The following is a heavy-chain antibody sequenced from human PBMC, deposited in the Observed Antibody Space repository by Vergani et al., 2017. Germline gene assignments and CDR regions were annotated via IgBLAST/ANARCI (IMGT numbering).Heavy chain of an antibody. CDR3: ARHRGSWGFFPSSYFYGMDV. V-gene: IGHV4-38-2*01. CDR1: DSSIMTNPY. Sequence: QVQLQESGPGLVKPSETLTLTCDVSDSSIMTNPYWGWFRQSPGKGLEWIGCINHSGDTHYNSSLKSRVSISIVSSSKFSLSLTSVTAADTAIYYCARHRGSWGFFPSSYFYGMDVWGHGTTVTVPS. J-gene: IGHJ6*02. CDR2: INHSGDT. D-gene: IGHD3-10*01.